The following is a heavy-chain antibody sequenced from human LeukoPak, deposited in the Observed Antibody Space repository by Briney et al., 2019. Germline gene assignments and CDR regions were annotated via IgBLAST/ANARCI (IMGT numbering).Heavy chain of an antibody. CDR2: IKQDGSEK. V-gene: IGHV3-7*01. J-gene: IGHJ4*02. Sequence: PGGSLRLSCAASGFTVSSNYMSWVRQAPGKGLEWVANIKQDGSEKYYVDSVKGRFTISRDNAKNSLYLQMNSLRAEDTAVYYCARAYCSGGSCYSYYFDYWGQGTLVTVSS. CDR1: GFTVSSNY. CDR3: ARAYCSGGSCYSYYFDY. D-gene: IGHD2-15*01.